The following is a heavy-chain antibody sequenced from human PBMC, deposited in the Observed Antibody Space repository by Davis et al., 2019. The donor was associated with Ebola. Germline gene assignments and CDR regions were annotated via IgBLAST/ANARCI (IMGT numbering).Heavy chain of an antibody. CDR3: ARGGFGVAAAGKGYWFDP. J-gene: IGHJ5*02. V-gene: IGHV1-8*02. Sequence: ASVKVSCKASGYTFTSYDINWVRQATGQGLEWMGWMNPNSGNTGYAQKFQGRVTMTRNTSISTAYMELSSLRSEDTAVYYCARGGFGVAAAGKGYWFDPWGQGTLVTVSS. CDR2: MNPNSGNT. CDR1: GYTFTSYD. D-gene: IGHD6-13*01.